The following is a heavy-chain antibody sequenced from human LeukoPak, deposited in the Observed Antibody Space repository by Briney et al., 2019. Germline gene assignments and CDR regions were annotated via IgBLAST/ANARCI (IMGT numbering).Heavy chain of an antibody. J-gene: IGHJ5*02. V-gene: IGHV1-18*01. Sequence: ASVKVSCKASGYTFTSYGISWVRQAPGQGLEGMGWISDYNGNTNYAQKLQGRVTMTTDTFTSTAYMELRSLRSDDTAVYYCARDLYRDSLPVSWFDPWGQGTLVTVSS. CDR3: ARDLYRDSLPVSWFDP. CDR1: GYTFTSYG. D-gene: IGHD4-11*01. CDR2: ISDYNGNT.